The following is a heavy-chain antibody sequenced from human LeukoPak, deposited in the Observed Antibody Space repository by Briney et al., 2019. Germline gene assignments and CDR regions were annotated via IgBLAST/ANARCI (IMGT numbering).Heavy chain of an antibody. V-gene: IGHV4-59*08. D-gene: IGHD3-22*01. Sequence: SETLSLTCAVYGGSFSGYYWSWIRQPPGKGLEWIGYIYYSGSTNYSPSLKSRVTISVDTSKKQFSLKLSSVTAADTAVYYCARSERIIMILGGAFDIWGQGTVVTVSS. J-gene: IGHJ3*02. CDR2: IYYSGST. CDR1: GGSFSGYY. CDR3: ARSERIIMILGGAFDI.